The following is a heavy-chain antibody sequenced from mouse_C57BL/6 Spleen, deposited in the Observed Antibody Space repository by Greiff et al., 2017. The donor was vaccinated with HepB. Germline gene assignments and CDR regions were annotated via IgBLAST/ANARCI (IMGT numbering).Heavy chain of an antibody. J-gene: IGHJ2*01. CDR2: IDPSDSYT. CDR3: ARALDYYGSSYGGYFDY. V-gene: IGHV1-59*01. Sequence: QVQLQQPGAELVRPGTSVKLSCKASGYTFTSYWMHWVKQRPGQGLEWIGVIDPSDSYTNYNQKFKGKATLTVDTSSSTAYMQLSSLTSEDSAVYYCARALDYYGSSYGGYFDYGGQGTTLTVSS. CDR1: GYTFTSYW. D-gene: IGHD1-1*01.